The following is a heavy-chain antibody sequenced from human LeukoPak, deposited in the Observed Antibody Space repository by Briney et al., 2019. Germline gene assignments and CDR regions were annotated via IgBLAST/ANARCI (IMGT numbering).Heavy chain of an antibody. V-gene: IGHV3-11*01. Sequence: GGSLRLSCAASGFTFSNYYMTWIRQAPGKGLEYISYISGSGTTTNYADSVKGRFTISRDNDKNSLYLQMNSLRAEDTAVYYCAREARISRDWGQGTLVAVSS. CDR1: GFTFSNYY. CDR2: ISGSGTTT. CDR3: AREARISRD. J-gene: IGHJ4*02. D-gene: IGHD1-14*01.